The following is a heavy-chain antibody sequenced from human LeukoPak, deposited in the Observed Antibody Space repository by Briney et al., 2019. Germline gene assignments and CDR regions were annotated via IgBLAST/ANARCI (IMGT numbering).Heavy chain of an antibody. J-gene: IGHJ3*02. D-gene: IGHD4-11*01. V-gene: IGHV3-7*04. CDR2: IKSDGTEK. CDR1: GFTFSGYW. CDR3: ARNSRYSLDI. Sequence: GGSLRLSCAASGFTFSGYWMSWVRQAPGKGLEWVALIKSDGTEKYYVDSVKGRFTISRDNAKNCLYLPMNSLRADDTAVYYCARNSRYSLDIWGQGTVVTVSS.